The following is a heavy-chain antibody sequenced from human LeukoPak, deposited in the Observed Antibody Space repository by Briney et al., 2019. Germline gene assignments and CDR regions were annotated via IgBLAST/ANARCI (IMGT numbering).Heavy chain of an antibody. CDR1: GFTFSSYW. Sequence: GSLILPCAASGFTFSSYWMSWVRQAPGKGLEWVANIKQDGSEKYYVDSVKGRFTISRDNAKNSLYLQMNSLRAEDTAVYYCARSGYSSSWYRERAFDIWGQGTMVTVSS. CDR3: ARSGYSSSWYRERAFDI. V-gene: IGHV3-7*01. CDR2: IKQDGSEK. D-gene: IGHD6-13*01. J-gene: IGHJ3*02.